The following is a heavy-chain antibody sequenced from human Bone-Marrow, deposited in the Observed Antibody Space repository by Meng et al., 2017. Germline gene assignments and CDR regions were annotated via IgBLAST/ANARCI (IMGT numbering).Heavy chain of an antibody. J-gene: IGHJ4*02. CDR1: GFTFSDYG. D-gene: IGHD2-15*01. Sequence: GESLKISCAASGFTFSDYGMHWVRQAPGKGLEWVTVIWYDGNKKMYADSVQGRFTISRDSSKNTLYLQMNSLRAEDTAVYYCARGNYCSGGSCVFDYWGQGTLVTVSS. V-gene: IGHV3-33*01. CDR3: ARGNYCSGGSCVFDY. CDR2: IWYDGNKK.